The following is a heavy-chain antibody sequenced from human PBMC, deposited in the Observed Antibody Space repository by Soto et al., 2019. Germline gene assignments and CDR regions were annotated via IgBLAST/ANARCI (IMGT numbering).Heavy chain of an antibody. CDR2: ISGYNGDTNT. J-gene: IGHJ4*02. Sequence: QVQLVQSGAEVRKPGASVKVSCKASGYIFTNYAISWVRQAPGQGPELMGWISGYNGDTNTHYSQKFQVRLTMTTDMSTTTAYMELRSLRSDDTAVYYCARDHDVWTGYFFDNWGQGTLVTVSS. V-gene: IGHV1-18*01. CDR3: ARDHDVWTGYFFDN. CDR1: GYIFTNYA. D-gene: IGHD3-3*01.